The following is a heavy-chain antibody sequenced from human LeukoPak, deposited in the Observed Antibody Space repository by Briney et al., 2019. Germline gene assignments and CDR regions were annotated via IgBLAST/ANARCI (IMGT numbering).Heavy chain of an antibody. V-gene: IGHV3-30*02. CDR1: GFTFSSYG. J-gene: IGHJ4*02. CDR2: IRYDGSNK. CDR3: ARGMVRGVLSHYYFDY. Sequence: GGSLRLSCAASGFTFSSYGMHWVRQAPGKGLEWVAFIRYDGSNKYYADSVKGRFTISRDNSKNTLYLQMNSLRAEDTAVYYCARGMVRGVLSHYYFDYWGQGTLATVSS. D-gene: IGHD3-10*01.